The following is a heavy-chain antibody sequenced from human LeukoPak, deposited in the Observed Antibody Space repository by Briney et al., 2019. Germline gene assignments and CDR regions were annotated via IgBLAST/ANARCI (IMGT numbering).Heavy chain of an antibody. J-gene: IGHJ3*02. CDR1: GFTFSSNY. Sequence: GGSLRLSCAASGFTFSSNYMSWVRQAPGKGLEWVSVIYSGGSTYYADSVKGRFTISRDNSKNTLYLQMNSLRAEDTAVYYCARRGSYDINAFDIWGQGTMVTVSS. CDR3: ARRGSYDINAFDI. CDR2: IYSGGST. V-gene: IGHV3-53*01. D-gene: IGHD3-9*01.